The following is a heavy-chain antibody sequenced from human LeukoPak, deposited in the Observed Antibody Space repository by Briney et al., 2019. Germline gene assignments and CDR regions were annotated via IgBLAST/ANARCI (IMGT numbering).Heavy chain of an antibody. CDR2: ISGSGGST. D-gene: IGHD2-2*01. V-gene: IGHV3-23*01. CDR1: GFTFSSYA. CDR3: AKDPLIVVVPAAMEYFDY. J-gene: IGHJ4*02. Sequence: GGSLRPSCAASGFTFSSYAMSWVRQAPGKGLEWVSAISGSGGSTYYADSVKGRFTISRDNSKNTLYLQMNGLRAEDTAVYYCAKDPLIVVVPAAMEYFDYWGQGTLVTVSS.